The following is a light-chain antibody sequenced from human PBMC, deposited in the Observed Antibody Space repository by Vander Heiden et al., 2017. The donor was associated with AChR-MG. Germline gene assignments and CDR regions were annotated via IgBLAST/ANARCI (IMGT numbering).Light chain of an antibody. Sequence: QSVLTQSPSVSGAPGQRVTIPCTGSSSNTGAGYDVTWYQHLPGAAPKLLIYGDDRRPSGVPDRFSGSKSGTSASLAITGLQAEDEADYYCQSYDSSLSGYVFGTGTKVTVL. CDR1: SSNTGAGYD. CDR3: QSYDSSLSGYV. CDR2: GDD. V-gene: IGLV1-40*01. J-gene: IGLJ1*01.